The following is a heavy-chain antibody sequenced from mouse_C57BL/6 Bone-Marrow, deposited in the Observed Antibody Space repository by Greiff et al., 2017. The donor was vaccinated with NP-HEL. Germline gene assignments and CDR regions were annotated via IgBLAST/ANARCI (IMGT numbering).Heavy chain of an antibody. CDR1: GFSLTSYG. V-gene: IGHV2-5*01. D-gene: IGHD2-2*01. J-gene: IGHJ1*03. CDR3: AKKAYGYDEGYWYFDV. Sequence: QVQLQQSGPGLVQPSQSLSITCTVSGFSLTSYGVHWVRQSPGKGLEWLGVIWRGGSTDYNAAFMSRLSITKDNSKSQVFFKMNSLQADDTAIYYCAKKAYGYDEGYWYFDVWGTGTTVTVSS. CDR2: IWRGGST.